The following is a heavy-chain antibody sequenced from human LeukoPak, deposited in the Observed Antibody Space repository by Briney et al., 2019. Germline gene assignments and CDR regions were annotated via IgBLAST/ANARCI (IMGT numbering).Heavy chain of an antibody. CDR2: IGAYNGNT. V-gene: IGHV1-18*01. Sequence: ASVKVSCKASGYTFTSYGISWVRQAPGQGLEWMGWIGAYNGNTNYAQKLQGRVTMTTDTSTSTAYMELRSLRSDDTAVYYCARRGSGSQDYYYYYGMDVWGQGTTVTVSS. J-gene: IGHJ6*02. D-gene: IGHD6-19*01. CDR1: GYTFTSYG. CDR3: ARRGSGSQDYYYYYGMDV.